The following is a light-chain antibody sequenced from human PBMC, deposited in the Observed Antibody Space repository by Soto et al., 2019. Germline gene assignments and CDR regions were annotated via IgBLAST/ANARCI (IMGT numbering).Light chain of an antibody. Sequence: DIQLTQSPAFVSASVGDKVTITCRASQGISTFLAWYQQKPGKAPNLLIYSASTLQSGVPSRFSGSGSGTEFTLTISSLQPEDFATYFCQQIDSYPVTFGGGTKVEMK. CDR3: QQIDSYPVT. CDR2: SAS. V-gene: IGKV1-9*01. J-gene: IGKJ4*01. CDR1: QGISTF.